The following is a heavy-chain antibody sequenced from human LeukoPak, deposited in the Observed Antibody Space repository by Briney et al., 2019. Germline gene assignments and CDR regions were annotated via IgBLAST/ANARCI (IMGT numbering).Heavy chain of an antibody. V-gene: IGHV1-69*01. D-gene: IGHD3-10*01. CDR2: IIPIFGTA. Sequence: SVKVSCKASGGTFSSYAISWVRQAPGHGLEWMGGIIPIFGTANYAQKLQGRVTITADESTSTAYMELSSLRSEDTAVYYCARLRLLYYYGSGSYVSWFDPWGQGTLVTVSS. CDR1: GGTFSSYA. J-gene: IGHJ5*02. CDR3: ARLRLLYYYGSGSYVSWFDP.